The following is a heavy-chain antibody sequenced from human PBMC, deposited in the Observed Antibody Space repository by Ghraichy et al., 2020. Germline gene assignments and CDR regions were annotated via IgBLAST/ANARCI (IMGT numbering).Heavy chain of an antibody. D-gene: IGHD2-2*01. CDR3: TTEAWRVVVVPAALYYYYGMDV. J-gene: IGHJ6*02. Sequence: GSLNISCAASGFTFSNAWMSWVRQAPGKGLEWVGRIKSKTDGGTTDYAAPVKGRFTISRDDSKNTLYLQMNSLKTEDTAVYYCTTEAWRVVVVPAALYYYYGMDVWGQGTTVTVSS. V-gene: IGHV3-15*01. CDR2: IKSKTDGGTT. CDR1: GFTFSNAW.